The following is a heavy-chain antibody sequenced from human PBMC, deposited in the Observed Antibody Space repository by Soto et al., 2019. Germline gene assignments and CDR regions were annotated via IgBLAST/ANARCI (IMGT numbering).Heavy chain of an antibody. CDR3: ARGGYYYYYMDV. CDR1: GYIFTSYG. CDR2: INPNSGNT. Sequence: ASVKVSCKASGYIFTSYGINWVRQATGQGLEWMGWINPNSGNTGYAQKFQGRVTMTRNTSISTAYMELSSLRSEDTAVYYCARGGYYYYYMDVWGKGTTVTVSS. J-gene: IGHJ6*03. V-gene: IGHV1-8*02.